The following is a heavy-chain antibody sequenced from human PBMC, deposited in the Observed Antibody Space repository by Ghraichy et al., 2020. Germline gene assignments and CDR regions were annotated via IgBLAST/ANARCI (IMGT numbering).Heavy chain of an antibody. V-gene: IGHV4-34*01. D-gene: IGHD6-25*01. CDR2: INHSGST. J-gene: IGHJ4*02. CDR1: GGSFSGYY. CDR3: ARGLGFKVFDY. Sequence: SETLSLTCAVSGGSFSGYYWSWICHRPGQGLGWIGEINHSGSTNPIPSLHSRVTISVDTSKNQFSLNLSSVTAADTALYYCARGLGFKVFDYWGQGTLVTVSS.